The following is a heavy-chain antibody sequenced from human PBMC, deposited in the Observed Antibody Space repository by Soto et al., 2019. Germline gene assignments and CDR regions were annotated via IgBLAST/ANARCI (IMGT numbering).Heavy chain of an antibody. CDR3: ARAGRSSYSSGWYYFDY. D-gene: IGHD6-19*01. Sequence: QVQLVQSGAEVKKPGASVKVSCKASGYTFTSYYMHWVRQAPGQGLEWMGIINPSGGSTSYAQKFQGRVTMTRDTSTSTVYMELSSLRSEDTAVYYCARAGRSSYSSGWYYFDYWGQGTLVTVSS. V-gene: IGHV1-46*01. CDR1: GYTFTSYY. CDR2: INPSGGST. J-gene: IGHJ4*02.